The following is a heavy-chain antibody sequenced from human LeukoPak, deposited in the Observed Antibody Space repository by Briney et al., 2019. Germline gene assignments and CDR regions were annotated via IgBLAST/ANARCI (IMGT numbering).Heavy chain of an antibody. V-gene: IGHV4-39*01. CDR3: ARQSYDFWSGYLNWFDP. J-gene: IGHJ5*02. CDR2: IYYSGST. Sequence: PSETLSLTCTVSGGSISSSSYYWGWIRQPPGKGLEWIGSIYYSGSTYYNPSLKSRVTISVDTSKNQFSLKLSSVTAADTAVYYCARQSYDFWSGYLNWFDPWGQGTLVTVSS. D-gene: IGHD3-3*01. CDR1: GGSISSSSYY.